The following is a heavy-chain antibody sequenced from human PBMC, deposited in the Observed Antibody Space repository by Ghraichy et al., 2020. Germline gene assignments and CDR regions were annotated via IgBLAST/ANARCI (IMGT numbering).Heavy chain of an antibody. CDR2: ISTSGTT. Sequence: SQTLSLTCAVSGTSITSYYWSWIRQPAGKGLEWIGRISTSGTTNYNPSLKSLVTMSVDTSKDQFSLKLNSVSAADTAVYYCARVSVGSDDFFDYWGQGTLVTVSS. V-gene: IGHV4-4*07. J-gene: IGHJ4*02. CDR3: ARVSVGSDDFFDY. CDR1: GTSITSYY. D-gene: IGHD2-15*01.